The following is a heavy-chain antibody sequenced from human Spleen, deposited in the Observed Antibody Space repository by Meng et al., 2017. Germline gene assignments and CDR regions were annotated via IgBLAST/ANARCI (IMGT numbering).Heavy chain of an antibody. V-gene: IGHV3-7*01. CDR3: ARGATVNRGVFDY. Sequence: GESLKISCAASGFTFNNYWMIWVRQAPGKGLEWVANIKQDGSEKYSVDSVKGRFSISRDNAKNSLYLLMNSLRAEDTAVYYCARGATVNRGVFDYWGQGTLVTVSS. D-gene: IGHD4-17*01. CDR2: IKQDGSEK. J-gene: IGHJ4*02. CDR1: GFTFNNYW.